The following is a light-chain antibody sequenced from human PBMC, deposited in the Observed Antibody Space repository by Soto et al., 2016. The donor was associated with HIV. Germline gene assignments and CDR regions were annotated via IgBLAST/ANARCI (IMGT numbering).Light chain of an antibody. CDR3: QVWLSSSDQWV. V-gene: IGLV3-21*04. Sequence: YELTQSPSVSVAPRKTARITCGGNNIGSESVHWYQQKSGQAPVLLMYDDNDRPSGIPERFSGSNSENTATLTIDRVEVGDEADYYCQVWLSSSDQWVFGGGTKLTVL. CDR2: DDN. J-gene: IGLJ3*02. CDR1: NIGSES.